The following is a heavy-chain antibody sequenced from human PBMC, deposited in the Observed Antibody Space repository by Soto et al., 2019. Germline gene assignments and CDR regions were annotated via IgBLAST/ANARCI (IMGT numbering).Heavy chain of an antibody. D-gene: IGHD6-13*01. V-gene: IGHV1-69*13. J-gene: IGHJ6*02. CDR2: IIPIFGTA. CDR3: AREAGSSSLNYGMDV. CDR1: GGTFSSYA. Sequence: SVKVSCKASGGTFSSYAISWVRQAPGQGLEWMGGIIPIFGTADYAQKFQGRVTITADESTSTAYMELSSLRSEDTAVYYCAREAGSSSLNYGMDVWGQGTTVTVSS.